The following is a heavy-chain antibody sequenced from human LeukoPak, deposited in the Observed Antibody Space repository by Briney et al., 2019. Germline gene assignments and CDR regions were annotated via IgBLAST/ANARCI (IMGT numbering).Heavy chain of an antibody. CDR3: ARGEYYYGSPYAFDI. V-gene: IGHV4-61*05. CDR1: GGSINNSSYY. CDR2: IYYSGST. D-gene: IGHD3-10*01. Sequence: PSETLSLTCTVSGGSINNSSYYWGWIRQPPGKGLVWIGYIYYSGSTNYNPSLKSRVTISVDTSKNQFSLKLSSVTAADTAVYYCARGEYYYGSPYAFDIWGQGTMVTVSS. J-gene: IGHJ3*02.